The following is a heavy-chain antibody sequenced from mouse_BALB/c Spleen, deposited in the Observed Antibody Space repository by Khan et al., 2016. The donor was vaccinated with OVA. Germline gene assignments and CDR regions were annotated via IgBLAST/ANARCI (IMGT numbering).Heavy chain of an antibody. CDR2: IFPGTDTT. CDR1: GYTFTSYW. J-gene: IGHJ3*01. CDR3: ARGYFGNYEFAY. D-gene: IGHD2-1*01. V-gene: IGHV1S132*01. Sequence: VPLQASGAELVKPGASVKLSCKTSGYTFTSYWIQWVKQRPGQGLGWIGQIFPGTDTTYYNENFKGKATLTVDTSSNTAYMQFSSLTSEDSAVYFCARGYFGNYEFAYWGQGTLVTVSP.